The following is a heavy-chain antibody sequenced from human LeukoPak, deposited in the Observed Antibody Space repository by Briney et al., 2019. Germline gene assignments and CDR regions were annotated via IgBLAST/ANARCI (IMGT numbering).Heavy chain of an antibody. Sequence: ASVKVSCKASGYTFTSYGISWVRQAPGQGLEWMGWISAYNGNTKYSQEFQGRVTITRDTSASTAYMELSSLRSEDMAVYYCAREGTRGVWNWGQGTLVTVSS. CDR2: ISAYNGNT. CDR1: GYTFTSYG. D-gene: IGHD2-8*01. CDR3: AREGTRGVWN. J-gene: IGHJ4*02. V-gene: IGHV1-18*03.